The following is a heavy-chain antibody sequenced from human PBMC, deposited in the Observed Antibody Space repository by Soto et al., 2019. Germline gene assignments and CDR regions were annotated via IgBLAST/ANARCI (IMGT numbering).Heavy chain of an antibody. CDR3: ARVPYYYGSGSYYNPDY. CDR1: GFSFSSFE. D-gene: IGHD3-10*01. CDR2: ISDSGGTR. V-gene: IGHV3-48*03. Sequence: LRLSCAASGFSFSSFEMVWVRQTPGRGLEWISYISDSGGTRHYADSVKGRFTISRDNAENSLYLQMDNLRDEDTAVYYCARVPYYYGSGSYYNPDYWGQGTLVTVSS. J-gene: IGHJ4*02.